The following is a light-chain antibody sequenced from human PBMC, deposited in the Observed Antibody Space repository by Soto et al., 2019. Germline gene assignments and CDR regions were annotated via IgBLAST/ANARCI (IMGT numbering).Light chain of an antibody. CDR3: SSYTSGSTLCV. CDR1: SSDVGGYDF. J-gene: IGLJ1*01. Sequence: QSVLTQPACVSGSPGQSITISCTGTSSDVGGYDFVSWYQQHSGKAPKLMIYEVSYRPSGVSNRFSGSKSGNTASLTISGLQAEDEADYYCSSYTSGSTLCVFGTGTKVTVL. V-gene: IGLV2-14*01. CDR2: EVS.